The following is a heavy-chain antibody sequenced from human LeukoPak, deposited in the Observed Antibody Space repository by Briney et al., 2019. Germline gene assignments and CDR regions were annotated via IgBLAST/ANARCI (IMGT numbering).Heavy chain of an antibody. CDR1: GYTFTGYY. Sequence: ASVKVSCKASGYTFTGYYMHWVRQAPGQGLEWIGRINPNSGGTNYAQKFQGRVTMTRDTSISTAYMELSRLRSDDTAVYYCARGANLRGYSYGYHDYWGQGTLVTVSS. D-gene: IGHD5-18*01. CDR3: ARGANLRGYSYGYHDY. V-gene: IGHV1-2*06. J-gene: IGHJ4*02. CDR2: INPNSGGT.